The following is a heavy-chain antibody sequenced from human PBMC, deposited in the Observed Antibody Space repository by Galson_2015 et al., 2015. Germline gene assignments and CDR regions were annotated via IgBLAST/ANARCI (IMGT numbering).Heavy chain of an antibody. V-gene: IGHV1-3*01. CDR3: ASGIGGHYYYYYMDV. CDR1: GYTFSRYP. CDR2: INADGNT. J-gene: IGHJ6*03. Sequence: SVKVSCKASGYTFSRYPMQWVRQAPGQRPERMGWINADGNTKYSEKFQGRVTITRDTSATTAYMELSSLRSEDTAVYYCASGIGGHYYYYYMDVWGKGTTVTVPS. D-gene: IGHD2-15*01.